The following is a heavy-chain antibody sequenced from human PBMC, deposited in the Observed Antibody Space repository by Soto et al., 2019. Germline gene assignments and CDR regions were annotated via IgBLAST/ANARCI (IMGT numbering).Heavy chain of an antibody. V-gene: IGHV4-31*03. CDR2: IYYSGST. Sequence: SETLSLTCTVSGGSISSGGYYWSWIRQHPGKGPEWIGYIYYSGSTYYNPSLKSRVTISVDTSKNQFSLQLTSVTAADTAVYFCARTFYYDSSGQYYFDYWGQGTLVTVSS. D-gene: IGHD3-22*01. J-gene: IGHJ4*02. CDR3: ARTFYYDSSGQYYFDY. CDR1: GGSISSGGYY.